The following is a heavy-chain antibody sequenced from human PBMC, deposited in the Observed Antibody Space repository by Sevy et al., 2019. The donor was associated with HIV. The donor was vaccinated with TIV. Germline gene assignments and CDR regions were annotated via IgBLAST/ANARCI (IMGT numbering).Heavy chain of an antibody. CDR1: GYTFTGYY. J-gene: IGHJ4*02. CDR3: ARACSGSNFEY. D-gene: IGHD1-26*01. V-gene: IGHV1-2*02. CDR2: INPNSGGT. Sequence: ASVKVSCKASGYTFTGYYIYWVRQAPGQGLEWMGWINPNSGGTNYAQKFQGRVTMTRDTSITTAYMELSRLTSDDTAVYYCARACSGSNFEYWGQGTLVTVSS.